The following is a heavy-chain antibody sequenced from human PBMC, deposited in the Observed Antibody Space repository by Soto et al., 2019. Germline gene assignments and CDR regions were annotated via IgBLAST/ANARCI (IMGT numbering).Heavy chain of an antibody. CDR3: EKARPSVGYYYVEAFDV. J-gene: IGHJ3*01. V-gene: IGHV3-23*01. Sequence: PGGSLRLSCSASGFTFSNYAMSWVRQSPGKGLEWVSGVSSTGTSPYYAGSVQGRFTISRDNSKNMFYLQMKSLRAEDTAIYYCEKARPSVGYYYVEAFDVWGQGTMVTVSS. CDR2: VSSTGTSP. D-gene: IGHD3-22*01. CDR1: GFTFSNYA.